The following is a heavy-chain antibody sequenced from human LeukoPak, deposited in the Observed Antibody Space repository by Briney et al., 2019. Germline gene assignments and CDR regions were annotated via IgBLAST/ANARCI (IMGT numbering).Heavy chain of an antibody. CDR3: VRDDDRPDNGLDY. CDR2: ISSSSSTT. J-gene: IGHJ4*02. V-gene: IGHV3-48*01. Sequence: AGSLTLSCADSGCSFSSYSMNWVRQPPGKGLEWVSYISSSSSTTYYADPVKGRFTISRDNTKNSLSLQRNRLTAENTAVYYCVRDDDRPDNGLDYWGQGTLVTVSS. CDR1: GCSFSSYS. D-gene: IGHD3-22*01.